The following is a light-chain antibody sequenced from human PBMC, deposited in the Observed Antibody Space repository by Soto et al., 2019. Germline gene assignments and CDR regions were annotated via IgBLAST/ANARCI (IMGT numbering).Light chain of an antibody. J-gene: IGKJ2*01. Sequence: DIQMTQSPSSLSASVGDRVTITCRASQSISSYLNWYQQKPGKAPKLLIYAASSLQSGVPSRFSGSGSGTDFTLNISSLQPEDFATYYCQQSYSTPYTFGQGTKPEIK. V-gene: IGKV1-39*01. CDR2: AAS. CDR1: QSISSY. CDR3: QQSYSTPYT.